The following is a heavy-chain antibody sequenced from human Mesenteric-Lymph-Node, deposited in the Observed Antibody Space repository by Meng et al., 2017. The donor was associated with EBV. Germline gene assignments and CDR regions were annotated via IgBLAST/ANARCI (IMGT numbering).Heavy chain of an antibody. Sequence: QVTLQQWGAGLLKPSETLSLTCAVYGGSFSGYYWSWIRQPPGKGLEWIGEINHSGNTNYYPSPKSRVTISVDTSKNQFSLKLSSVTAADTAVYYCARDNFYYGSGKAFDIWGQGTMVTVSS. CDR3: ARDNFYYGSGKAFDI. CDR1: GGSFSGYY. D-gene: IGHD3-10*01. CDR2: INHSGNT. V-gene: IGHV4-34*01. J-gene: IGHJ3*02.